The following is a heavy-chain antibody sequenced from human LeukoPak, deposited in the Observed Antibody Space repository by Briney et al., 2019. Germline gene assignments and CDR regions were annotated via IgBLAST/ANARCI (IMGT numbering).Heavy chain of an antibody. Sequence: ASVKVSCKASGYTFTSYYMHWVRQAPGQGLEWVGVINPSGGSTSYAQKFQGRVTMTRDTSTSTVYMELSSLRSEDTAVYYCARDLRPRLTIVVVTAMTYGMDVWGQGTTVTVSS. CDR3: ARDLRPRLTIVVVTAMTYGMDV. CDR2: INPSGGST. V-gene: IGHV1-46*01. CDR1: GYTFTSYY. D-gene: IGHD2-21*02. J-gene: IGHJ6*02.